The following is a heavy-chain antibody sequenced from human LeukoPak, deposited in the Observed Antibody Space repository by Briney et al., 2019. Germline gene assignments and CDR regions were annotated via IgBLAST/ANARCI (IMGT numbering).Heavy chain of an antibody. CDR1: GYNFARNW. CDR2: IYPSDSDI. Sequence: GESLKISCKGSGYNFARNWIGWARQMPGKGLEWVGFIYPSDSDIRQSPSFQGQVTISADKSITTAYLQWSSLKASDSTMYYCARQRYDGSGSQVVLDYWGQGTLVTVSS. CDR3: ARQRYDGSGSQVVLDY. V-gene: IGHV5-51*01. D-gene: IGHD3-10*01. J-gene: IGHJ4*02.